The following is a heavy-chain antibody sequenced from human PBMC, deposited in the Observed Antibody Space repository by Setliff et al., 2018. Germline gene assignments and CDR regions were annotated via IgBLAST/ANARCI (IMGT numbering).Heavy chain of an antibody. J-gene: IGHJ4*03. CDR3: VRHPYYDSSGYYSYFDY. V-gene: IGHV5-51*01. CDR2: LKPGDSGI. CDR1: GYTFTNYW. Sequence: PGESLKISCQGSGYTFTNYWIGWVRQMPGKGLEWMGILKPGDSGIRYSPSFQGQVTLSADTSIATAYLHWTSLKASDTAMYYCVRHPYYDSSGYYSYFDYWVPETLLVTVSS. D-gene: IGHD3-22*01.